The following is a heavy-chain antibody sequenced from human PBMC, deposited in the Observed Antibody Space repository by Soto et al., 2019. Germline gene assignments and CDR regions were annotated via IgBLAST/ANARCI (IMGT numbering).Heavy chain of an antibody. CDR2: IYWDDDK. Sequence: QITLNESGPTQVKPRQTLTLTCTFSGFSLTTSGVGVGWLLHSPGTAPEWLALIYWDDDKRYSPSLKSRLPITKDTSKNQVVLTMADLDPADTATYYCAHRVLRTVFGLVTTTAIYFDFWGQGTPVAVSS. CDR3: AHRVLRTVFGLVTTTAIYFDF. V-gene: IGHV2-5*02. D-gene: IGHD3-3*01. J-gene: IGHJ4*02. CDR1: GFSLTTSGVG.